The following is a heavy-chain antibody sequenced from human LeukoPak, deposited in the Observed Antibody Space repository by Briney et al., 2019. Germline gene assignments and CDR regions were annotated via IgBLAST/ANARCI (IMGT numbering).Heavy chain of an antibody. CDR1: GGSISSGGYY. D-gene: IGHD3-22*01. CDR3: ASGYSRWFDP. V-gene: IGHV4-31*03. CDR2: IYYSGST. J-gene: IGHJ5*02. Sequence: SETLSLTCTVSGGSISSGGYYWSWIRQHPGKGLEWIGYIYYSGSTYYNPSLKSRVTISVDTSKNQLSLKLSSVTAADTAVYYCASGYSRWFDPWGQGTLVTVST.